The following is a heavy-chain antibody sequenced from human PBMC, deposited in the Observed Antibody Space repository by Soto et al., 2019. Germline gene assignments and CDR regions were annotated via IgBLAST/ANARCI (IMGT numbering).Heavy chain of an antibody. CDR2: IYYSGST. J-gene: IGHJ4*02. D-gene: IGHD5-18*01. V-gene: IGHV4-30-4*01. Sequence: PSVTLSLTCPVSGCSISIGDYYWIWIRQPPGKGLEWIGYIYYSGSTYYNPSLKSRVTISVDTSKNQFSLKLSSVTAADTAVYYCARESRVDTAMVTIDYWGQGTLVTVSS. CDR1: GCSISIGDYY. CDR3: ARESRVDTAMVTIDY.